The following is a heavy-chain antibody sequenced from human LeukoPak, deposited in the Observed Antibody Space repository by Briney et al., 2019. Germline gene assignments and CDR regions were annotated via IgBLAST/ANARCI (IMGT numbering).Heavy chain of an antibody. Sequence: GGSLRLSCTASGFTFGDYAMSWVRQAPGKGLEWVGFIRSKAYGGTTEYAASVKGRFTISRDDSKSIAYLQMNSLKTEDTAVYYCTTGRNYYYDSSGYYGYWGQGTLVTVSS. CDR1: GFTFGDYA. CDR2: IRSKAYGGTT. CDR3: TTGRNYYYDSSGYYGY. V-gene: IGHV3-49*04. J-gene: IGHJ4*02. D-gene: IGHD3-22*01.